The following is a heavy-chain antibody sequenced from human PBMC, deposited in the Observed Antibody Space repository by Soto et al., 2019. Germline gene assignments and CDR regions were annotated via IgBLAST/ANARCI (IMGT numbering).Heavy chain of an antibody. CDR2: ISWNSDTI. CDR1: GFSFDDYA. J-gene: IGHJ4*02. D-gene: IGHD1-26*01. V-gene: IGHV3-9*01. CDR3: AKDTRGSYYMFVC. Sequence: EVQLVESGGGLVQPGKSLRLSCAASGFSFDDYAMHWVRQAPGKGLEWVSSISWNSDTIGYADPVRGRFTISRDNAKNSLYLQMNILRVEDTALYYCAKDTRGSYYMFVCWGQGTLVTVSS.